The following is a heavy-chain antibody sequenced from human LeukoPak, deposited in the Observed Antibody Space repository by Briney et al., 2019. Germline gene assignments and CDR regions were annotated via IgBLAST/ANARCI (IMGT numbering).Heavy chain of an antibody. D-gene: IGHD6-13*01. CDR3: ARDFSSSSWYTFIY. V-gene: IGHV1-18*01. CDR2: ISAYNGNT. CDR1: GYTFTSYG. J-gene: IGHJ4*02. Sequence: ASVKVSCKASGYTFTSYGISWVRQAPGQGLEWMGWISAYNGNTNYAQKLQGRVTMTTDTSTSTAYMELRSPRSDDTAVYYCARDFSSSSWYTFIYWGQGTLVTVSS.